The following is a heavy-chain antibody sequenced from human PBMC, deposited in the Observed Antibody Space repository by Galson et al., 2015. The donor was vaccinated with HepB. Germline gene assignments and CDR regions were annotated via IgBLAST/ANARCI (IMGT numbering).Heavy chain of an antibody. D-gene: IGHD6-19*01. V-gene: IGHV3-30*04. CDR1: GFTFSSYA. CDR2: ISYGGSNK. CDR3: ARDRVGDSSGWYVDY. J-gene: IGHJ4*02. Sequence: SLRLSCAASGFTFSSYAMHWVRQAPGKGLEWVAVISYGGSNKYYADSVKGRFTISRDNSKNTLYLQMNSLRAEDTAVYYCARDRVGDSSGWYVDYWGQGTLVTVSS.